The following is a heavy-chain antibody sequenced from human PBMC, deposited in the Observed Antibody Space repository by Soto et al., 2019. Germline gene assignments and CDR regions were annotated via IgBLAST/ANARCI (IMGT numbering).Heavy chain of an antibody. V-gene: IGHV4-61*01. CDR3: ARDEERRPAGRDAFEV. CDR1: GGSVSSGSYY. CDR2: IYYSGST. J-gene: IGHJ3*01. D-gene: IGHD6-13*01. Sequence: PSETLSLTCTVSGGSVSSGSYYWSWIRQPPGKGLEWIGYIYYSGSTNYNPSLKSRVTISVDTSKNQVSLRLRSVNAADTAVYYCARDEERRPAGRDAFEVWGRGTMVTVSS.